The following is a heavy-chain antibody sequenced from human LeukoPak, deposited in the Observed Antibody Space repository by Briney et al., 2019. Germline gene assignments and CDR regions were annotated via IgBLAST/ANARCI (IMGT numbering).Heavy chain of an antibody. CDR3: ARDQSRYYGDYDLGAFGI. CDR2: IIPIFGTA. CDR1: GGTFSSYA. J-gene: IGHJ3*02. D-gene: IGHD4-17*01. Sequence: ASVKVSCKASGGTFSSYAISWVRQAPGQGLEWMAGIIPIFGTANYAQKFQGRVTITADESTSTDYMELSSLRSEDTAVYYCARDQSRYYGDYDLGAFGIWGKGTMVTVSS. V-gene: IGHV1-69*01.